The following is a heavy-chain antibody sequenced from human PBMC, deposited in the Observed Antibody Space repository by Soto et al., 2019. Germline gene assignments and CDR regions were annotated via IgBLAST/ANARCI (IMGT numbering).Heavy chain of an antibody. D-gene: IGHD3-3*01. CDR2: IDSDDGTT. CDR3: VMPYYTSSWFPFDR. CDR1: GFDFGDYY. V-gene: IGHV3-11*01. Sequence: PGGSLRLSCTASGFDFGDYYMSWIRQAPGKGLEWVSYIDSDDGTTYYTDSVKGRFTISRDNAKNSLYLQMNSLRVEDTALYYCVMPYYTSSWFPFDRWGQGTLVTVSS. J-gene: IGHJ4*02.